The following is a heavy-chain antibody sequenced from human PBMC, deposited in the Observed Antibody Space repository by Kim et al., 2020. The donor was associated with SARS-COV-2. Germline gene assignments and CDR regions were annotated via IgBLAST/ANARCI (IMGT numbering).Heavy chain of an antibody. J-gene: IGHJ6*02. V-gene: IGHV3-48*03. CDR3: ARFRVVTAIYYYYYGMDV. CDR2: ISSSGSTI. Sequence: GGSLRLSCAASGFTFSSYEMNWVRQAPGKGLEWVSYISSSGSTIYYADSVKGRFTISRDNAKNSLYLQMNSLRAEDTAVYYCARFRVVTAIYYYYYGMDVWGQGTTVTVSS. D-gene: IGHD2-21*02. CDR1: GFTFSSYE.